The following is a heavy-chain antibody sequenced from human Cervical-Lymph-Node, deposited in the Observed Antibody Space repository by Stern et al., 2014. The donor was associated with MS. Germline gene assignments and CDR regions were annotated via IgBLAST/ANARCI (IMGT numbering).Heavy chain of an antibody. CDR3: ARDDALGGLSYGSLDY. J-gene: IGHJ4*02. D-gene: IGHD5-18*01. V-gene: IGHV1-2*02. Sequence: DQLVESGAGVIGPGASLRVSCKSSGYRFSGYPMHWVRLAPGKGLEWMGGIAPESGGTSYAQKFEGRFTLTRDTSTRTVYMQIKRLTSDDTAAYFCARDDALGGLSYGSLDYWGQGTPVTVSS. CDR2: IAPESGGT. CDR1: GYRFSGYP.